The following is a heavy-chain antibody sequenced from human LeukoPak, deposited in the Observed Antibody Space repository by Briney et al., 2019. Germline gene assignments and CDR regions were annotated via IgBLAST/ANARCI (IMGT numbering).Heavy chain of an antibody. Sequence: GGSLRLSCAASGFSFSVFWMHWVRQAPGKGLVWVSRIKTDGSITNYADSVKGRFTISRDNAKNTVYLQMNSLRAEDTAVYYCARDFLHLGGWGQGTMVTVSS. D-gene: IGHD3-16*01. CDR2: IKTDGSIT. J-gene: IGHJ3*01. V-gene: IGHV3-74*01. CDR1: GFSFSVFW. CDR3: ARDFLHLGG.